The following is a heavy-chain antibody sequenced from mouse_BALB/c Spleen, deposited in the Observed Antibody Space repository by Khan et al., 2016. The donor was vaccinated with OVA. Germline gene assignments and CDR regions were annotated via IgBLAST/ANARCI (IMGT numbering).Heavy chain of an antibody. V-gene: IGHV14-1*02. Sequence: EVQLQESGAELVRPGALVKLSCKASGFNIKDYYIHWVTQRPEQGLEWIGWIDPENGKTIYDPKFQGKASITTDTSSNTAYLQLSSLTSEGTAVYYCARSGYFAWFGYWGQGTLVTVSA. CDR1: GFNIKDYY. J-gene: IGHJ3*01. CDR2: IDPENGKT. CDR3: ARSGYFAWFGY.